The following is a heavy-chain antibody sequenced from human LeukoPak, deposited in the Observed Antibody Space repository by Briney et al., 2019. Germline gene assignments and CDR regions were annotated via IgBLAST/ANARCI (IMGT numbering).Heavy chain of an antibody. CDR3: ARVTYCSSTSCYKGAFDI. Sequence: SVKVSCMASGGTFSSYAISWVRQAPGQGLEWMGRIIPILGIANYAQKFQGRVTITADKSTSTAYMELSSLRSEDTAVYYCARVTYCSSTSCYKGAFDIWGQGTMVTVSS. D-gene: IGHD2-2*02. CDR2: IIPILGIA. CDR1: GGTFSSYA. V-gene: IGHV1-69*04. J-gene: IGHJ3*02.